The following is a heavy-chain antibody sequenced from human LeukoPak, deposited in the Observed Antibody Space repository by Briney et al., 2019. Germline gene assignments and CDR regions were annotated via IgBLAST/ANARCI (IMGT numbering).Heavy chain of an antibody. J-gene: IGHJ4*02. CDR2: INHSGTT. CDR3: ARRGYTSSSDY. V-gene: IGHV4-34*01. D-gene: IGHD6-13*01. CDR1: GXPFSGYY. Sequence: PSETLSLTCAVYGXPFSGYYWSWIRQPPGKGLEWIGEINHSGTTNYNPSLNSRVTISVDTSKNQFSLKLSSVTAADTAVYYCARRGYTSSSDYWGQGTLVTVSS.